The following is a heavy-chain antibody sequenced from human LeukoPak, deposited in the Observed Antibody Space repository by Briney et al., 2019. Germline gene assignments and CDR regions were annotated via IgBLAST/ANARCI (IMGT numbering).Heavy chain of an antibody. CDR3: VGGFRSDTSGRKFDC. CDR1: GYTFTTYD. CDR2: MNPHSGNT. V-gene: IGHV1-8*01. D-gene: IGHD2-2*01. J-gene: IGHJ4*02. Sequence: VASVKVSCKASGYTFTTYDINWVRQATGQGLEWMGWMNPHSGNTGFAQNFQGRVAMTRNTSIDTAYMELSSLRVEDTAVYYCVGGFRSDTSGRKFDCWGQGTLVTVSS.